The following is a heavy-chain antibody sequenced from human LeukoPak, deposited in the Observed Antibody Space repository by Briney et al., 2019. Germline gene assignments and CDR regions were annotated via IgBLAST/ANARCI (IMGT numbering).Heavy chain of an antibody. CDR1: GYTFTDYF. D-gene: IGHD6-13*01. J-gene: IGHJ3*02. CDR3: ARDRSQQLPNGDAFDI. Sequence: ASVKVSCKASGYTFTDYFIHWVRQAPGLGLEWMGWINPNSGSTIYAQKFQGRVTMTRDTSISTAYMELNRLRSDDTAVYYCARDRSQQLPNGDAFDIWGQGTMVTVSS. CDR2: INPNSGST. V-gene: IGHV1-2*02.